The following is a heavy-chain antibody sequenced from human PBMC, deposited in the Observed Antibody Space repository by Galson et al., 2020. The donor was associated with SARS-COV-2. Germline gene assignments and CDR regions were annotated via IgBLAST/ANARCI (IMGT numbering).Heavy chain of an antibody. CDR1: GGSISSNSSY. CDR3: ARHRLGGYRNGWYWDWHFDL. J-gene: IGHJ2*01. Sequence: SETLSLTCTVSGGSISSNSSYWGWIRQPPGKGLEWIGSFYYSGDTYYNPSLKSRVTIPVDTSNNQFSLSLISVTAADTALYYCARHRLGGYRNGWYWDWHFDLWGRGTLVTVSS. V-gene: IGHV4-39*01. CDR2: FYYSGDT. D-gene: IGHD6-19*01.